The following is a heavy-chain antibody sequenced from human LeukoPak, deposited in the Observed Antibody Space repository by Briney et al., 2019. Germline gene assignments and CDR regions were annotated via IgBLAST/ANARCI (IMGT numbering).Heavy chain of an antibody. D-gene: IGHD2-15*01. CDR3: ARRYWSGGVYYFFDY. Sequence: SQTLSLTCSVSGDSISSGDYYWSWIRQSPGKGLEWIGHIQYSGSTYYNPSLKSRGTISVDTSKNQFSLKLSSVTAADTAVYYCARRYWSGGVYYFFDYWGQGTLVTVSS. V-gene: IGHV4-30-4*08. CDR2: IQYSGST. CDR1: GDSISSGDYY. J-gene: IGHJ4*02.